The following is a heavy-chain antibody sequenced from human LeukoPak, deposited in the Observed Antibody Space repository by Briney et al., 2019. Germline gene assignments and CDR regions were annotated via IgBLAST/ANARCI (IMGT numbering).Heavy chain of an antibody. CDR3: ARESVRRISMRSKGFFDY. Sequence: GGSLRLSCAASGFVYSAFWMSWVRQAPGKGLEWVANIKQDGSEKYYEDSVKGRFTISRDNARNTLFLQMDSLRAEDTAVYYCARESVRRISMRSKGFFDYWGRGTRVTVSS. CDR1: GFVYSAFW. J-gene: IGHJ4*02. CDR2: IKQDGSEK. V-gene: IGHV3-7*01. D-gene: IGHD3-22*01.